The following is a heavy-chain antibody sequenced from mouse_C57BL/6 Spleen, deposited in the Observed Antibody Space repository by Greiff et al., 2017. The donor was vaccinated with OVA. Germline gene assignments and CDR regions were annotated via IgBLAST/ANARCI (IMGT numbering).Heavy chain of an antibody. CDR3: ARGRGNDAMDY. V-gene: IGHV1-4*01. CDR2: INPSSGYT. D-gene: IGHD2-1*01. Sequence: QVQLQQSGAELARPGASVKMSCKASGYTFTSYTMHWVKQRPGQGLEWIGYINPSSGYTKYNQKFKDKATLTADKSSSTAYMQLSSLTSEDSAVYYCARGRGNDAMDYWGQGTSVTVSS. J-gene: IGHJ4*01. CDR1: GYTFTSYT.